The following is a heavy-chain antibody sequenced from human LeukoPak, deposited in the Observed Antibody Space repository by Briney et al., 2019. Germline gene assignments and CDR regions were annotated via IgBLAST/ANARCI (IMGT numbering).Heavy chain of an antibody. D-gene: IGHD3-22*01. CDR1: GGSISSYY. J-gene: IGHJ4*02. CDR2: IYTSGST. V-gene: IGHV4-4*07. Sequence: PSETLSLTCTVSGGSISSYYWSWIRQPAGKGLEWIGRIYTSGSTNYNPSLKSRVTMSVDTSKNQFSLKLSSVTAADTAVYYCASSYYDSSGYYLVDYWGQGTLVTVSS. CDR3: ASSYYDSSGYYLVDY.